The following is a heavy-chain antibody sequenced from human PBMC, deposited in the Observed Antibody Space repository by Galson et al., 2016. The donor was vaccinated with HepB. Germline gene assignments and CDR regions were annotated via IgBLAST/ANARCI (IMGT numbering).Heavy chain of an antibody. CDR1: GFSFNDRA. CDR3: ANVSPYYYDKSGYY. CDR2: VTGTGEST. Sequence: SLRLSCATSGFSFNDRAMSWVRQAPGRGLEWVSGVTGTGESTYYKDSVKGRFTISRDNSKNTLYLQMNSLRAEDTAIYYCANVSPYYYDKSGYYWGQGTLVTVSS. V-gene: IGHV3-23*01. D-gene: IGHD3-22*01. J-gene: IGHJ4*02.